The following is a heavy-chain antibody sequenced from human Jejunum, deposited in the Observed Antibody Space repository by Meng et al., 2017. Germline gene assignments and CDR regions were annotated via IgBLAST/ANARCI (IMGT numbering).Heavy chain of an antibody. CDR2: IYYSGST. J-gene: IGHJ4*02. D-gene: IGHD4-23*01. V-gene: IGHV4-59*01. Sequence: ETLSLTCTVAGGSLSSYYWSWIRQPPGEGLEWIGYIYYSGSTHYNASLKSRVTISVDTPKYQSSLKLSSVTAADTAVYYCARLKGGGFVDYWGQGTLVTVSS. CDR1: GGSLSSYY. CDR3: ARLKGGGFVDY.